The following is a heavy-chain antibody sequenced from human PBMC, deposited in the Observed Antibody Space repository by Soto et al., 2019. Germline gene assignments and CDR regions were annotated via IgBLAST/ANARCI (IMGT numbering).Heavy chain of an antibody. J-gene: IGHJ1*01. Sequence: QVQLQESGPGLVKASQTLSLTCNVSGGSISSGGYYWTWIRQHPGKGLEWIANIHHSGSTFYNPSLKSRVSISVDTSNNQFSLKLSSVTAADTAVYFCVRGVLSWGQGTLVTVSS. CDR1: GGSISSGGYY. V-gene: IGHV4-31*03. CDR2: IHHSGST. CDR3: VRGVLS. D-gene: IGHD3-10*01.